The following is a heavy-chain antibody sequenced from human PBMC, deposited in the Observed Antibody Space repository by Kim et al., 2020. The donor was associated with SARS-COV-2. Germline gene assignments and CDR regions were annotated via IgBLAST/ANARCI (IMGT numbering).Heavy chain of an antibody. J-gene: IGHJ4*02. D-gene: IGHD2-15*01. Sequence: GGSLRLSCAASGFILNNYAMTWVRQAPGKGLEWVSGISGSGVSTYLADSVKGRFAISRDNSKNTLYLQMNSLRVDDTAIYYCATRWRGYWGQGTLVTVSS. CDR3: ATRWRGY. V-gene: IGHV3-23*01. CDR1: GFILNNYA. CDR2: ISGSGVST.